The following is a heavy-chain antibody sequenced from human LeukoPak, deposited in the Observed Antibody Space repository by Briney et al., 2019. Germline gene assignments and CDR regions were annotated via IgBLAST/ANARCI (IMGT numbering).Heavy chain of an antibody. CDR3: ATSLRGGRRYSSSWYSPPTERYYFDY. J-gene: IGHJ4*02. V-gene: IGHV1-2*02. D-gene: IGHD6-13*01. CDR1: GYTFTGYY. Sequence: GASVKVSCKASGYTFTGYYMHWVRQAPGQGLEWMGWINPNSGGTNYAQKFQGKVTMTRDTSISTAYMELSRLRSDDTAVYYCATSLRGGRRYSSSWYSPPTERYYFDYWGQGTLVTVSS. CDR2: INPNSGGT.